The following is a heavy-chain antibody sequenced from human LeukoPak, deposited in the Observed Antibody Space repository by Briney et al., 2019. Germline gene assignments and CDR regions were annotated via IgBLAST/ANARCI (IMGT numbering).Heavy chain of an antibody. Sequence: GGSLRLSCAASGFTFSSYAMSWVRQAPGKGPEWVGRTRNKANSYTTDYAASVKGRFTVSRDDSKNSLYLQMTSLKAEDTAVYYCTRVLGGGILWFDYWGQGALVTVSS. CDR2: TRNKANSYTT. CDR1: GFTFSSYA. J-gene: IGHJ5*01. V-gene: IGHV3-72*01. CDR3: TRVLGGGILWFDY. D-gene: IGHD1-26*01.